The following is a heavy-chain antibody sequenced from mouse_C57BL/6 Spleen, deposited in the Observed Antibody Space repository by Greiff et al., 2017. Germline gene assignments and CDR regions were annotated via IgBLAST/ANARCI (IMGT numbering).Heavy chain of an antibody. D-gene: IGHD2-1*01. J-gene: IGHJ3*01. V-gene: IGHV1-64*01. CDR2: IHPNSGST. Sequence: VQLQQPGAELVKPGASVKLSCKASGYTFTSYWMHWVKQRPGQGLEWIGMIHPNSGSTNYNEKFKSKATLTVDKSSSTAYMQLSSLTSEDSAVYYCARYYCGNYVDAYWGKGTLVTVSA. CDR1: GYTFTSYW. CDR3: ARYYCGNYVDAY.